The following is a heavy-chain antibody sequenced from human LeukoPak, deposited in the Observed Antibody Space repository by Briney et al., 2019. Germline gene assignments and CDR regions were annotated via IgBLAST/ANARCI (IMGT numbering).Heavy chain of an antibody. J-gene: IGHJ6*02. V-gene: IGHV3-53*01. CDR2: IYRGGST. Sequence: HPGGSLRLSCAASGFTVSSNHMSWVRQAPGKGLELVSVIYRGGSTYYADSVKGRFTISRDNSKNTLYLQMNSLRAEDTAVYYCARVQTTSVYYYGMDVWGQGTTVTVSS. CDR1: GFTVSSNH. D-gene: IGHD4-17*01. CDR3: ARVQTTSVYYYGMDV.